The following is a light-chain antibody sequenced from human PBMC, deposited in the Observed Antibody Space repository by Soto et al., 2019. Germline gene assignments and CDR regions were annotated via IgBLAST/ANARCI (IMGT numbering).Light chain of an antibody. CDR1: QSISSW. V-gene: IGKV1-5*01. CDR2: DAS. J-gene: IGKJ5*01. CDR3: QQLYTLPFT. Sequence: ASVGDRVTIACRASQSISSWLAWYQQKPGKAPKLLIYDASSLESGVPSRFSGSGSGTEFTLTISSLRPEDFAAYHCQQLYTLPFTFGQGTRLEIK.